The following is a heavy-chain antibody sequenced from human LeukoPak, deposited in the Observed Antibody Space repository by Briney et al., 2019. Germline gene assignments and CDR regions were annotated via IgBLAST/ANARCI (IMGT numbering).Heavy chain of an antibody. CDR2: IWYDGSNK. D-gene: IGHD3-22*01. CDR3: ARDYYDSSGYSNLDY. Sequence: GGSLRLSCAASGFTFSSYGMHRVRQAPGKGLEWVAVIWYDGSNKYYADSVKGRFTISRDNSKNTLYLQMNSLRAEDTAVYYCARDYYDSSGYSNLDYWGQGTLVTVSS. J-gene: IGHJ4*02. CDR1: GFTFSSYG. V-gene: IGHV3-33*01.